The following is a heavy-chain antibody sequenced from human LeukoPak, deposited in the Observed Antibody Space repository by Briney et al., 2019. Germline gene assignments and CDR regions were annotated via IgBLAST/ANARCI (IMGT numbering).Heavy chain of an antibody. J-gene: IGHJ4*02. CDR1: GFTFRSYS. CDR3: ARDLTTVTTAVFAY. CDR2: ISTSSTYI. Sequence: PGGSLRLSCAASGFTFRSYSMNWVRQAPGKGLEWVSSISTSSTYIYYADSVKGRFTISRDKAKSSLYLQMNSLRAEDTAVYYCARDLTTVTTAVFAYWGQGTLVTVSS. V-gene: IGHV3-21*06. D-gene: IGHD4-11*01.